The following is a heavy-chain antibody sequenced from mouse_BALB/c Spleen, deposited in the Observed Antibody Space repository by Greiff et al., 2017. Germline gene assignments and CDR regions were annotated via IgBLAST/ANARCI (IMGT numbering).Heavy chain of an antibody. CDR3: ARSIPMDY. J-gene: IGHJ4*01. D-gene: IGHD2-3*01. Sequence: QVQLQQSGAELARPGASVKLSCKASGYTFTDYYINWVKQRTGQGLEWIGEIYPGSGNTYYNEKFKGKATLTADKSSSTAYMQLSSLTSEDSAVYFWARSIPMDYWGQGTSVTVSS. V-gene: IGHV1-77*01. CDR1: GYTFTDYY. CDR2: IYPGSGNT.